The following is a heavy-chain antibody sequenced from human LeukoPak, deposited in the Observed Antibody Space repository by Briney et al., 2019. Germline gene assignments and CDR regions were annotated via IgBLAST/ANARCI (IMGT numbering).Heavy chain of an antibody. Sequence: PGTSLRLSCAASAFSFSSYGMHWVRQAPGKGLEWVALIWYDGSNRYYGDSVKGRFTISRDNSKNTLYLQMNSLRAEDTALYYCARRAGDAFDIWGQGTMVTVSS. CDR3: ARRAGDAFDI. V-gene: IGHV3-33*01. CDR1: AFSFSSYG. CDR2: IWYDGSNR. J-gene: IGHJ3*02.